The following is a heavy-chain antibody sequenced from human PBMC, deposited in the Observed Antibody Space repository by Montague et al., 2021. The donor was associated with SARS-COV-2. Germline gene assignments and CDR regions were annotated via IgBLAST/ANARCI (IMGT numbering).Heavy chain of an antibody. D-gene: IGHD4-17*01. J-gene: IGHJ6*02. CDR2: IYSSGST. Sequence: TLSLTCTVSGGSISSGNYYWSWIRQPAGKGLEWIGRIYSSGSTNYNPSLKSRVTMSVDTSKNQFSLKVGSVTAADTAVYYCARDYGDYSYYYGLDVWGQGTTVTASS. CDR3: ARDYGDYSYYYGLDV. CDR1: GGSISSGNYY. V-gene: IGHV4-61*02.